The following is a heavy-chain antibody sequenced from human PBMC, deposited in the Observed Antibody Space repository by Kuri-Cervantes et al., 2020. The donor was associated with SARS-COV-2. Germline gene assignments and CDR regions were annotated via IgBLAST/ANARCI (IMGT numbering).Heavy chain of an antibody. J-gene: IGHJ4*02. CDR1: GFTFSNAW. CDR2: IKSKTDGGTT. D-gene: IGHD6-25*01. CDR3: ARQGGRAIHFDY. Sequence: GESLKISCAASGFTFSNAWMNWVRQAPGKGLEWVGRIKSKTDGGTTDYAAPVKGRFTISRDDSKNTLYLQTNSLKTEDTAVYYCARQGGRAIHFDYWGQGTLVTVSS. V-gene: IGHV3-15*07.